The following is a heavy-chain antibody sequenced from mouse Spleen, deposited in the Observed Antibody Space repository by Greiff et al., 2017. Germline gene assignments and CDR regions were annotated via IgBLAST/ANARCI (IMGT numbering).Heavy chain of an antibody. CDR2: IDPSDSYT. CDR1: GYTFTSYW. CDR3: ASSSNYVDY. J-gene: IGHJ2*01. D-gene: IGHD6-1*01. Sequence: QVQLQQSGAELVMPGASVKLSCKASGYTFTSYWMHWVKQRPGQGLEWIGEIDPSDSYTNYNQKFKGKATLTVDKSSSTAYMQLSSLTSEDSAVYYCASSSNYVDYWGQGTTLTVSS. V-gene: IGHV1-69*01.